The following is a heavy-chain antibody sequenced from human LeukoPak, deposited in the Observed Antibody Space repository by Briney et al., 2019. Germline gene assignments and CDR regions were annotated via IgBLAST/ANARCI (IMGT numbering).Heavy chain of an antibody. CDR1: GFTLDDYG. Sequence: GGSLRLSCAASGFTLDDYGMSWVRQAPGKGLEWVSGIYWNGGSTGYADSVKARCTISRDNAKNSLYLQMNSLRAEDTALYYCARGKVPADYWGQETLVTVSS. V-gene: IGHV3-20*04. CDR2: IYWNGGST. CDR3: ARGKVPADY. J-gene: IGHJ4*02. D-gene: IGHD2-2*01.